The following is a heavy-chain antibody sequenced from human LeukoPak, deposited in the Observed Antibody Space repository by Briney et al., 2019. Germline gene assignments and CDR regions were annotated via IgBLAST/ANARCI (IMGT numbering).Heavy chain of an antibody. V-gene: IGHV3-23*01. J-gene: IGHJ4*02. CDR1: GFTFSSYA. D-gene: IGHD3-22*01. CDR2: ISGSGGST. Sequence: GGSLRLSCAASGFTFSSYAMSWVRQAPGKGLEWVSAISGSGGSTYYADSVKGRFTISRDNSKNTLYLQMNSLRVEDTAVYYCAKDSPITMIVVVILDYWGQGTLVTVSS. CDR3: AKDSPITMIVVVILDY.